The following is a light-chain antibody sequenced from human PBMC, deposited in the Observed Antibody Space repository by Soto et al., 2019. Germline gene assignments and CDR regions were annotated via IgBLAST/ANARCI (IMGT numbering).Light chain of an antibody. V-gene: IGKV1-5*01. Sequence: DIQMTQSPSTLSASVGYRITITCRASQGISNWLAWYKQKPGKAPKLLIYDASTLESGVPSRFSASGSGTQFTLTIRRLLPDDFATYYCQQFRGTFGQGTKVDI. CDR1: QGISNW. CDR3: QQFRGT. J-gene: IGKJ1*01. CDR2: DAS.